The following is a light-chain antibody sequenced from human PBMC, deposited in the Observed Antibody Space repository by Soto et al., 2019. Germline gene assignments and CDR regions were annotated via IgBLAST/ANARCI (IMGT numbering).Light chain of an antibody. J-gene: IGKJ3*01. CDR3: QRLNSYPRT. CDR2: AAS. Sequence: DIQMTQSPSSLSASVGDRVTITCRASQSIDKYLNWYQQKPGKGPNLLIYAASNLRTGVPSRFSGSGSGTDFTLTITSLQPEDFATYYCQRLNSYPRTFGPGTKVDIK. V-gene: IGKV1-39*01. CDR1: QSIDKY.